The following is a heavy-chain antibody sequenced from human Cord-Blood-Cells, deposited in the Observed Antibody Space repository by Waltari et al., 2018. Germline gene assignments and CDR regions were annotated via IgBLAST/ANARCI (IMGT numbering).Heavy chain of an antibody. J-gene: IGHJ4*02. Sequence: QVQLVESGGGVVQPGGSLRRSCAASGFTFSSYGMHWVRQAPGKGLEWVAFIRYDGSNKYYADSVKGRFTISRDNSKNTLYLQMNSLRAEDTAVYYCAPPHSYGFDYWGQGTLVTVSS. D-gene: IGHD5-18*01. CDR2: IRYDGSNK. CDR3: APPHSYGFDY. V-gene: IGHV3-30*02. CDR1: GFTFSSYG.